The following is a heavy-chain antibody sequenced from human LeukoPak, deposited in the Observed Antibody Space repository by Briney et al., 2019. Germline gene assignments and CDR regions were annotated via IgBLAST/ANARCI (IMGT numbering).Heavy chain of an antibody. J-gene: IGHJ4*02. CDR2: TYYRSKWYN. D-gene: IGHD6-13*01. Sequence: SQTLSLTCAISGDSVSSNSGAWNWIRQSLSRGLEWLGRTYYRSKWYNDYVESVKSRINIKPDTSRNQFSLQLNSVTPEDTAVYYCVRDQAGLDYWGQGTLVTVSS. CDR3: VRDQAGLDY. CDR1: GDSVSSNSGA. V-gene: IGHV6-1*01.